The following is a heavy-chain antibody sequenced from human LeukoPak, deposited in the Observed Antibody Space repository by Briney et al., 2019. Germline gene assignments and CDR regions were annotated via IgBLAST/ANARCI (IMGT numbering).Heavy chain of an antibody. V-gene: IGHV4-31*03. CDR1: GGSISSGGYY. D-gene: IGHD6-19*01. CDR2: IYYGGST. Sequence: SQTLSLTCTVSGGSISSGGYYWSWIRQHPGKGLEWIGYIYYGGSTYYNPSLKSRLTISVDTSENQFSLRLTSVTAADTAVYYCARGTYSSGWSLGFDPWGQGTLVTVSS. CDR3: ARGTYSSGWSLGFDP. J-gene: IGHJ5*02.